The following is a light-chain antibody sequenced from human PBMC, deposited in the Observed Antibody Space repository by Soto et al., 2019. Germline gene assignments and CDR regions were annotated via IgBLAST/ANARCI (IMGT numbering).Light chain of an antibody. J-gene: IGKJ5*01. V-gene: IGKV1-39*01. CDR2: GAS. Sequence: IHMTQSPSSLSASVGYTVTITCRSSQNIDMYLNWYQQKPWKAPRVLISGASNLQSWFPSRFSGSGSGTDFTLTITSLQPEDFATFYCKQFNSYPITFRQGKRRETK. CDR3: KQFNSYPIT. CDR1: QNIDMY.